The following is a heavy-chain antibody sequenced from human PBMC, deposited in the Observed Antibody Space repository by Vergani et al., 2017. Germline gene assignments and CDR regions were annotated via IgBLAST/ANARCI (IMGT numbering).Heavy chain of an antibody. J-gene: IGHJ5*02. CDR1: GGSFSGYY. CDR2: INHSGST. CDR3: ARGTMVLVVVAATRSWFDP. D-gene: IGHD2-15*01. Sequence: QVQLQQWGAGLLKPSETLSLTCAVYGGSFSGYYWSWIRQPPGKGLEWIGEINHSGSTNYNPSLKSRVTISVDTSKNQFSLKLSYVTAADTAVYYCARGTMVLVVVAATRSWFDPWGQGTLVTVSS. V-gene: IGHV4-34*01.